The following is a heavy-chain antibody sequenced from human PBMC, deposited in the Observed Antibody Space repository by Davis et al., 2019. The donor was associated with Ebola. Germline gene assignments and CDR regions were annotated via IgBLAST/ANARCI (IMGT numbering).Heavy chain of an antibody. CDR3: ARGWLRGGLDV. V-gene: IGHV6-1*01. D-gene: IGHD5-18*01. CDR2: TYYSSKWYN. J-gene: IGHJ6*04. CDR1: GDSVSSGG. Sequence: PSETLSLTCAIFGDSVSSGGWNWIRQSPSRDLEWLGRTYYSSKWYNDYAVSVKSRITISPDTSKNQFSLQLNSVTPEDTALYYCARGWLRGGLDVWGEGTTVTVSS.